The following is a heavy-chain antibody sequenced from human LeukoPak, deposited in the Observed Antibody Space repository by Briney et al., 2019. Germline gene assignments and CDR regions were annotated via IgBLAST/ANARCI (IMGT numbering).Heavy chain of an antibody. Sequence: KPSETLSLTCAVYGGSFSGYYWSWIRQPPGKGLEWIGEINRSGSTNYNPSLKSRVTISVDTSKNQFSLKLSSVTAADTAVYYCARGPRYSSSWYGYWGQGTLVTVSS. D-gene: IGHD6-13*01. CDR3: ARGPRYSSSWYGY. CDR1: GGSFSGYY. J-gene: IGHJ4*02. CDR2: INRSGST. V-gene: IGHV4-34*01.